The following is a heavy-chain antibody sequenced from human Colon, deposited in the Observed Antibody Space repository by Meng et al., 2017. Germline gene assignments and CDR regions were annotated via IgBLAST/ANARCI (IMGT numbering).Heavy chain of an antibody. J-gene: IGHJ4*02. CDR2: ISSSGKII. V-gene: IGHV3-11*01. CDR1: GFTFRDYY. Sequence: VNLVGSGGGILRGGGSLRLFCAASGFTFRDYYMTWIRQAPGKGLEWVSHISSSGKIIDYADSVKGRFTISRDNANNSLYLQMDSLTADDTTVYYCARDHGTGLDHWGQGALVTVSS. CDR3: ARDHGTGLDH. D-gene: IGHD1-14*01.